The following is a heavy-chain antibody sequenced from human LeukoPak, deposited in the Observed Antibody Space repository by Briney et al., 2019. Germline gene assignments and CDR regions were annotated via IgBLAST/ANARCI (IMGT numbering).Heavy chain of an antibody. V-gene: IGHV3-48*01. CDR3: ARTSTDCLDC. Sequence: GGSLRLSCAASGFTFSSYAMSWVRQAPGKGLEYISYINTGGASIYYADSVKGRFTISRDNAKNSLYLQMHNVRAEDTAVYYCARTSTDCLDCWGQGTLVTVSS. CDR1: GFTFSSYA. CDR2: INTGGASI. J-gene: IGHJ4*02. D-gene: IGHD2-21*02.